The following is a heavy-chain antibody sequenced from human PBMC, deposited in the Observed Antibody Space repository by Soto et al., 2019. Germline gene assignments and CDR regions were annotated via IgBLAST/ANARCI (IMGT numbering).Heavy chain of an antibody. CDR2: ISGSGGSP. V-gene: IGHV3-23*01. CDR3: AKARCSSATCYVPDY. Sequence: EVQLLQSGGGLVQPGESLRLSCAASGFIFSSYTMSWVRQAPGKGLEWVSVISGSGGSPYHADSVQGQFTISRDNPKNTLYLQMNSLRAEDTAIYYCAKARCSSATCYVPDYWGQGTLVTVSS. D-gene: IGHD2-2*01. J-gene: IGHJ4*02. CDR1: GFIFSSYT.